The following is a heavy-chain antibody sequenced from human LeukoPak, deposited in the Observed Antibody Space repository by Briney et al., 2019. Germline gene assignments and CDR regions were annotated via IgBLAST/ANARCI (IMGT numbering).Heavy chain of an antibody. CDR1: GYTFISYG. CDR2: ISAYNGNT. Sequence: GASVKVSCKASGYTFISYGISWVRQAPGQGLEWMGWISAYNGNTNYAQKLQGRVTMTTDTSTSTAYMELRSLRSDDTAVYYCARENNDYGGKKAFDYWGQGTLVTVSS. V-gene: IGHV1-18*01. CDR3: ARENNDYGGKKAFDY. D-gene: IGHD4-23*01. J-gene: IGHJ4*02.